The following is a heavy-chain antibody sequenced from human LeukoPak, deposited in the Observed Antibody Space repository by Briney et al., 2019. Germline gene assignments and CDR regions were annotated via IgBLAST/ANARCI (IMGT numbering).Heavy chain of an antibody. V-gene: IGHV4-30-4*01. J-gene: IGHJ4*02. Sequence: SESLSLTCTVSGGSISSGDYYWSWIRQPPVKGLEWIGYIYYSGSTYSNPSLKSRVTISVDTSKNQFSLKLNSVTAADTAVYYCARGGSYGDYYFDYWGQGTLVTVSS. CDR1: GGSISSGDYY. CDR3: ARGGSYGDYYFDY. D-gene: IGHD4-17*01. CDR2: IYYSGST.